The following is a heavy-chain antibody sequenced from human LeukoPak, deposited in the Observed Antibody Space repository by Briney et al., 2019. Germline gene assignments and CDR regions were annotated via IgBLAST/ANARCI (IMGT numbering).Heavy chain of an antibody. CDR1: GFTFDDYA. CDR3: AKFSPRKYYFDY. J-gene: IGHJ4*02. CDR2: ISWNSGSI. D-gene: IGHD1-14*01. V-gene: IGHV3-9*01. Sequence: GGSLRLSCAGSGFTFDDYAMHWVRQAPGKGLEWVSGISWNSGSIGYADSVKGRFTISRDNAKNSLYLQMNSLRAEDTALYYCAKFSPRKYYFDYWGQGTLVTVSS.